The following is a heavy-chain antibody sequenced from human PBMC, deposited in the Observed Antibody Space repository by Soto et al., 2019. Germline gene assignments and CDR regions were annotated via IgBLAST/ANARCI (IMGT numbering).Heavy chain of an antibody. CDR3: ARGKAYCSGGSCYSDWFDP. CDR2: MNPNSGNT. CDR1: GYTFTSYD. Sequence: AASVKVSCKASGYTFTSYDINWVRQATGQGLEWMGWMNPNSGNTGYAQKFQGRVTMTRNTSISTAYMEQSSLRSKDTAVYYCARGKAYCSGGSCYSDWFDPWGQGTLVTVSS. V-gene: IGHV1-8*01. D-gene: IGHD2-15*01. J-gene: IGHJ5*02.